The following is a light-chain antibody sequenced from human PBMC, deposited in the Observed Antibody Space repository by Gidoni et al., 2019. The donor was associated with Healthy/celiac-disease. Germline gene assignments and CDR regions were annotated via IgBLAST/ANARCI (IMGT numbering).Light chain of an antibody. CDR2: GAS. CDR3: QQYGSSLDQLT. V-gene: IGKV3-20*01. Sequence: IVSTPSPGTLSLSPGERAPLPCRASQSVSSSYLAWYQQKPGQAPRILIYGASSRATGIPYRFSGSGSGTEFTITISRLEPEDFAVYYCQQYGSSLDQLTFXGXTKVEIK. CDR1: QSVSSSY. J-gene: IGKJ4*01.